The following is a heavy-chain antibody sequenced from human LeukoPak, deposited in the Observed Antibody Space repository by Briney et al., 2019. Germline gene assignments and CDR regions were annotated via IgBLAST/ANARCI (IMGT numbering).Heavy chain of an antibody. CDR1: GFTFSSYW. J-gene: IGHJ5*02. V-gene: IGHV3-7*01. Sequence: GGSLRLSCAASGFTFSSYWMNWVRQAPGKGLEWVANIKQDGSERKYVDSVKGRFTISRDNAKHSLYLQMNSLRAEDTAMYYCMTASRSSSWPPPTWGQGTLVTVSS. CDR2: IKQDGSER. CDR3: MTASRSSSWPPPT. D-gene: IGHD6-13*01.